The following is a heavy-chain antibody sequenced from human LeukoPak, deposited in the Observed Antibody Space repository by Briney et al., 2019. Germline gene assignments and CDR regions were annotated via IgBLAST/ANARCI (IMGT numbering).Heavy chain of an antibody. J-gene: IGHJ4*02. CDR1: GGTFSSYA. D-gene: IGHD6-13*01. CDR3: AALPGGYSIHFDY. V-gene: IGHV1-69*04. Sequence: SVKVSCKASGGTFSSYAISWVRQAPGQGLEWMGRIIPILGIANYAQKFQGRVTITADKSTSTAYMELSSLRSEDTAVYYCAALPGGYSIHFDYWGQGTLVTVS. CDR2: IIPILGIA.